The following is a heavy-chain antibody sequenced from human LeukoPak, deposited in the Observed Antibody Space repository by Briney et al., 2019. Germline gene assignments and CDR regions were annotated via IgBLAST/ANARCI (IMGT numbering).Heavy chain of an antibody. V-gene: IGHV3-23*01. J-gene: IGHJ6*02. Sequence: PGGSLRLSCAASGFTFSDYYMSWIRQAPGKGLEWVSAISGSGGSTYYADSVKGRFTISRDNSKNTLYLQMNSLRAEDTAVYYCARAWVIYYYYGMDVWGQGTTVTVSS. CDR3: ARAWVIYYYYGMDV. CDR1: GFTFSDYY. D-gene: IGHD2/OR15-2a*01. CDR2: ISGSGGST.